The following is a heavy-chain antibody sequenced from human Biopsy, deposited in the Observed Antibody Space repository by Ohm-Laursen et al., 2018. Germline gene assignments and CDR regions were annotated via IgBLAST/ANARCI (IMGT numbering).Heavy chain of an antibody. CDR3: AKCMTGGSNYYFHH. CDR1: GFTFSSYG. V-gene: IGHV3-33*06. J-gene: IGHJ4*02. D-gene: IGHD2-8*01. CDR2: IWYDGSNK. Sequence: SLRLSCSAPGFTFSSYGMHWVRQAPGKGLEWVAAIWYDGSNKNYADSVKGRFTISRDNSKNTLYLQMNSLRGEDTAVDYCAKCMTGGSNYYFHHCGQGTLVTVSS.